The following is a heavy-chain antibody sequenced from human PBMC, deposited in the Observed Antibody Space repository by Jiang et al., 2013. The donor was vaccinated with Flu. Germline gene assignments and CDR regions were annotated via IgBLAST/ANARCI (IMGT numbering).Heavy chain of an antibody. CDR1: GGSISSYY. Sequence: PGLVKPSETLSLTCTVSGGSISSYYWSWIRQPQGRDWSGLGISITWEHQLQPLPSKSRVTISVDTSKNQFSLKLSSVTAADTAVYYCARHRGGAAAYWGQGTLVTVSS. V-gene: IGHV4-59*08. CDR3: ARHRGGAAAY. D-gene: IGHD6-13*01. CDR2: SITWEH. J-gene: IGHJ4*02.